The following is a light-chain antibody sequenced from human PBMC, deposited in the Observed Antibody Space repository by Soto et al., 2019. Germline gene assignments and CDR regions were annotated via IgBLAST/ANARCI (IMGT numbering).Light chain of an antibody. CDR2: GAS. V-gene: IGKV3-20*01. CDR3: QQYANSPET. CDR1: QSVSSSY. J-gene: IGKJ1*01. Sequence: ETVMTQSPGTLSVSLGERATLSCRASQSVSSSYLAWYQQKPGQAPRLLIHGASSRATGIPDRFSGSGSGTDFTLTISRLEPEDFAVYYCQQYANSPETFGQGTKVDIK.